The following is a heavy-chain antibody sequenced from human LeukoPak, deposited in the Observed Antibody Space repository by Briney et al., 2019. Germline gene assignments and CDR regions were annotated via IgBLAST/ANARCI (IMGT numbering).Heavy chain of an antibody. CDR1: GGSISSYY. V-gene: IGHV4-4*07. CDR3: AREKAAAHRDAFDI. CDR2: IYTSGST. Sequence: SETLSLTCTVSGGSISSYYWGWIRQPAGKGLEWIGRIYTSGSTNYNPSLKSRVTMSVDTSKNQFSLKLSSVTAADTAVYYCAREKAAAHRDAFDIWGQGTMVTVSS. D-gene: IGHD6-13*01. J-gene: IGHJ3*02.